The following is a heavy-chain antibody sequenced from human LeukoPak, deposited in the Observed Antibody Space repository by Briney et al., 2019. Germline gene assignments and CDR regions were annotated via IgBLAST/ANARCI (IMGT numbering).Heavy chain of an antibody. CDR2: ISSRDGNI. Sequence: GGSLRLSCGVAGFTLSDYYMSWIRQGPGKGLEWISDISSRDGNINFADSVRGRFAVSWDNGKNSLFLQMNSLRADDTAVYYCARETVAGTFDYWGQGALVTVSS. D-gene: IGHD6-19*01. CDR1: GFTLSDYY. J-gene: IGHJ4*02. V-gene: IGHV3-11*01. CDR3: ARETVAGTFDY.